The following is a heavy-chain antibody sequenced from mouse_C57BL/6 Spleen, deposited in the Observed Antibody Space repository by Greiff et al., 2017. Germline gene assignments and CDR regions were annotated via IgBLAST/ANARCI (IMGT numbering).Heavy chain of an antibody. D-gene: IGHD1-1*01. CDR3: AREGRNYYGIDY. CDR2: INYDGSST. CDR1: GFTFSDYY. J-gene: IGHJ2*01. Sequence: EVKLVESEGGLVQPGSSMKLSCTASGFTFSDYYMAWVRQVPEKGLEWVANINYDGSSTYYLDSLKSRFIISRDNAKNILYLQMSSLKSEDTATYYCAREGRNYYGIDYWGQGTTLTVSS. V-gene: IGHV5-16*01.